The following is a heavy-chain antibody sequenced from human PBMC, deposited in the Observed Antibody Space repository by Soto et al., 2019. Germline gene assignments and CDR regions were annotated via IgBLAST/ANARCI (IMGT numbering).Heavy chain of an antibody. J-gene: IGHJ6*03. CDR2: IKQDGSEK. CDR1: GFPFISYS. D-gene: IGHD2-2*01. CDR3: ARGCSSTSCRYYYYMDV. Sequence: GSLRLSCAAYGFPFISYSMSWMPHVPGKWLGWVANIKQDGSEKYYVDSVKGRFTISRDNAKNSLYLQMNSLRAEDTAVYYCARGCSSTSCRYYYYMDVWGKGT. V-gene: IGHV3-7*04.